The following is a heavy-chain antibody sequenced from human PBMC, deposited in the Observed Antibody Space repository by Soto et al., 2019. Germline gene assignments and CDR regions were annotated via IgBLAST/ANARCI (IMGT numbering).Heavy chain of an antibody. CDR3: ARHTPAISISDH. CDR2: IYYSGST. D-gene: IGHD2-15*01. Sequence: QLQLQESGPGLVKPSETLSLTCTVSGGSISSSSYYWGWIRQPPGKGLEWIGSIYYSGSTYYNPPLKSRATLSVDTSKNQFSLKLSSVTAADTAVYYCARHTPAISISDHWGQGTLVTVSS. V-gene: IGHV4-39*01. J-gene: IGHJ4*02. CDR1: GGSISSSSYY.